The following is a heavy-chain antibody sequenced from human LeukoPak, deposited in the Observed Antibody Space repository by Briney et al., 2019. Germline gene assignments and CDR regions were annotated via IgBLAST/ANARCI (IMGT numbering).Heavy chain of an antibody. CDR2: FDPEDGET. D-gene: IGHD1-26*01. J-gene: IGHJ4*02. CDR1: GYTLTELS. Sequence: ASVTVSCKVSGYTLTELSMHWVRQAPGKGLEWLGGFDPEDGETIYAQKFQGRVTMTEDTSTDTAYMELSSLRSEDTAVYYCATVSLNSGSYPGWDQGTLVTVSS. CDR3: ATVSLNSGSYPG. V-gene: IGHV1-24*01.